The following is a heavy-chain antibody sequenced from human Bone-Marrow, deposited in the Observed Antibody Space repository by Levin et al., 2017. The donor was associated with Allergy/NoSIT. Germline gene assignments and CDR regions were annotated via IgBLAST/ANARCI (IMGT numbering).Heavy chain of an antibody. J-gene: IGHJ3*01. V-gene: IGHV3-74*01. Sequence: RTGGSLRLSCAASGFTVSNYWMHWVRQAPGKALVWVSRISADGSSTSYADSVKGRFTISRDNAKNTLSLQMNSLRGEDTAVYYCARGRVETSRSTFGVWGQGTMLTVSS. CDR3: ARGRVETSRSTFGV. CDR2: ISADGSST. CDR1: GFTVSNYW. D-gene: IGHD4-23*01.